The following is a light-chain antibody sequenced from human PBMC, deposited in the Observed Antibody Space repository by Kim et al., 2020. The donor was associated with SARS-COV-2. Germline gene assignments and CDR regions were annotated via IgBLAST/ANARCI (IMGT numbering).Light chain of an antibody. CDR1: STNIGDNS. Sequence: GQRVTISCSGTSTNIGDNSVYWYQHLPGTGPTLLIYTTDRRPSGVPDRFSGSKSATSASLAIGGLRSEDEADYYCAAWDDSLSGWVFGGGTKLTVL. CDR3: AAWDDSLSGWV. CDR2: TTD. J-gene: IGLJ3*02. V-gene: IGLV1-47*01.